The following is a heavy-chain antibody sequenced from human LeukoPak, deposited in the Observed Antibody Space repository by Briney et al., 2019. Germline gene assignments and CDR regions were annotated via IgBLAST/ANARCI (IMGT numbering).Heavy chain of an antibody. D-gene: IGHD2-2*01. CDR2: IKSKTDVATT. Sequence: GGSLRLSCAPSGFTFSNAWMSWVRPAPGKGLEWVGRIKSKTDVATTHYAPPVKGRFTIARNDSKNTLYLQMNSLKTAHTAVYYCTTEMPAAPIPGYWGQGTLVTVSS. J-gene: IGHJ4*02. CDR1: GFTFSNAW. V-gene: IGHV3-15*01. CDR3: TTEMPAAPIPGY.